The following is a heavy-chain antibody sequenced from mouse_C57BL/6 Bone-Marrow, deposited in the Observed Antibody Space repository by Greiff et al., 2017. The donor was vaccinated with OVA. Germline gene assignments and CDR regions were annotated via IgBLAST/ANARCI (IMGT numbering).Heavy chain of an antibody. CDR3: AREADYYGSSYFDY. J-gene: IGHJ2*01. CDR2: IDPSDSYT. V-gene: IGHV1-69*01. D-gene: IGHD1-1*01. Sequence: QVQLKQPGAELVMPGASVKLSCKASGYTFTSYWMHWVKQRPGQGLEWIGEIDPSDSYTNYNQKFKGKSTLTVDKSSSTAYMQLSSLTSEDSAVYYCAREADYYGSSYFDYWGQGTTLTVSS. CDR1: GYTFTSYW.